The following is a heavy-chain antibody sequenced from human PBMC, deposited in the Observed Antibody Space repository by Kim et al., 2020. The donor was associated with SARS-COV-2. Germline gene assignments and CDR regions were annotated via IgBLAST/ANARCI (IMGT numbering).Heavy chain of an antibody. V-gene: IGHV3-23*01. Sequence: TYYADSVKGRFSVSRDNTRNTLYLQMSSMGGDDTAVYCCAKDGRSHTPGYWGQGTLVTVSS. CDR2: T. D-gene: IGHD6-13*01. J-gene: IGHJ4*02. CDR3: AKDGRSHTPGY.